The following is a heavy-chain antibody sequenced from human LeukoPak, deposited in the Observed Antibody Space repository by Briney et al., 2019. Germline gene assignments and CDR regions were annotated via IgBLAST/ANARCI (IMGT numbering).Heavy chain of an antibody. D-gene: IGHD3-22*01. Sequence: GSLRLSCAASEFTFSRYWMTWVRQAPGKGLEWVANINQDGSEKNYVDSVKGRFTISRDNAKNSLYLQMNSLRAEDTAVYYCAREPVGSGYSSGAFDIWGQGTMVTVSS. J-gene: IGHJ3*02. CDR2: INQDGSEK. CDR1: EFTFSRYW. V-gene: IGHV3-7*01. CDR3: AREPVGSGYSSGAFDI.